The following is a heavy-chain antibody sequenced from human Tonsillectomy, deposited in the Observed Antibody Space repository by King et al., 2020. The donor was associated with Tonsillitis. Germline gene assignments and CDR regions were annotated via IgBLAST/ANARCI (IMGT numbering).Heavy chain of an antibody. CDR3: ARYIDDFKGIVTADDAFDV. V-gene: IGHV3-53*04. CDR1: GLAVSGNY. CDR2: IYSAGTT. D-gene: IGHD2-2*01. Sequence: VQLVDSGGGLVQPGGSLRLSCAASGLAVSGNYMSWVRQAPGKGLECVSIIYSAGTTYYADSVKGRFTISRDNSKNIVYLQMNSLRPEDTAVYYCARYIDDFKGIVTADDAFDVWGQGAKVTVSS. J-gene: IGHJ3*01.